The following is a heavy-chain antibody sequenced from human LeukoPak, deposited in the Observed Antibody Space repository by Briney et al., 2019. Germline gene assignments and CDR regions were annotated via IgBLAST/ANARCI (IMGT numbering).Heavy chain of an antibody. D-gene: IGHD5-24*01. V-gene: IGHV3-7*03. Sequence: GGSLRLSCAASGFTFSSYWMSWVRQAPGKGLEWVANIKQDGSEKYYVDSVKGRFTISRDNAKNSLYLQMNSLRAEYTAVYYCTRAVEMATILTYYFDYWGQGTLVTVSS. CDR3: TRAVEMATILTYYFDY. CDR1: GFTFSSYW. J-gene: IGHJ4*02. CDR2: IKQDGSEK.